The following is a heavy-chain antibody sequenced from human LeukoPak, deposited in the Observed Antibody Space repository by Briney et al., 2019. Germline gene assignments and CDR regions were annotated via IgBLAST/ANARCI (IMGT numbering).Heavy chain of an antibody. CDR1: GGTFSSYA. V-gene: IGHV1-69*01. J-gene: IGHJ6*02. CDR3: ARAHRYCSSTSCYDWATYYYYYGIDV. D-gene: IGHD2-2*01. Sequence: ASVKVSCKASGGTFSSYAISWVRQAPGQGLEWMGGIIPIFGTANYAQKFQGRVTITADESTSTAYMELSSLRSEDTAVYYCARAHRYCSSTSCYDWATYYYYYGIDVWGQGTTVTVSS. CDR2: IIPIFGTA.